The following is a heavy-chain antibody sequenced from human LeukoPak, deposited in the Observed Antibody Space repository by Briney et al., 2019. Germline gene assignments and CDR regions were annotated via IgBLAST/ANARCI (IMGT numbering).Heavy chain of an antibody. V-gene: IGHV1-18*01. Sequence: ISWVRQAPGQGLEXMGWISAYNGNTNYAQKLQGRVTMTTDTSTSTAYMELRSLRSDDTAVYYCARDYGGSYDYYSSRMDVWGQGTTVTVSS. D-gene: IGHD1-26*01. J-gene: IGHJ6*02. CDR2: ISAYNGNT. CDR3: ARDYGGSYDYYSSRMDV.